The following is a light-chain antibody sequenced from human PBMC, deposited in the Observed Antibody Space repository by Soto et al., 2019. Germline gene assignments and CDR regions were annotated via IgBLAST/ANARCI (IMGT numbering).Light chain of an antibody. CDR2: LEGSGNY. J-gene: IGLJ3*02. CDR1: SGHSGYT. V-gene: IGLV4-60*03. CDR3: ETWDTNTWV. Sequence: QPVLTQSSSASASLGSSVKLTCTLSSGHSGYTIAWHQQQPGKAPRYLMKLEGSGNYNKGSGLPDRFSGSSSGADRFLTISDLQSEDEADYYCETWDTNTWVFGGGTQLTVL.